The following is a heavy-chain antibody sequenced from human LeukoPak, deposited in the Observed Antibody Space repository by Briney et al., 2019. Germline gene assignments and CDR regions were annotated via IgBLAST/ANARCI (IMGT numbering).Heavy chain of an antibody. V-gene: IGHV3-30*02. J-gene: IGHJ4*02. D-gene: IGHD3-3*01. CDR3: VLRFLEWTPCY. CDR1: GFTFSSNG. CDR2: IRYGGNDE. Sequence: PGGSLRLSCAASGFTFSSNGMHWVRQAPGKGLEWVAFIRYGGNDERYADSVKGRFTISRDNSKNTLYLQMNSLRAEDTAVYYCVLRFLEWTPCYWGQGTLVTVSS.